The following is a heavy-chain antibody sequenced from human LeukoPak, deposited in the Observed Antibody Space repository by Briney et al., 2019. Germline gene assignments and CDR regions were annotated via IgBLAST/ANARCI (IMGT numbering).Heavy chain of an antibody. Sequence: GGSLRLSCAASGFTLSSYAMHWVRQAPGKGLEWVAVISYDGSNKYYADSVKGRFTISRDNSKNTLYLQMNSLRAEDTAVYYCARPRRVGATSPINYWGQGTLVTVSS. V-gene: IGHV3-30-3*01. CDR3: ARPRRVGATSPINY. D-gene: IGHD1-26*01. CDR2: ISYDGSNK. CDR1: GFTLSSYA. J-gene: IGHJ4*02.